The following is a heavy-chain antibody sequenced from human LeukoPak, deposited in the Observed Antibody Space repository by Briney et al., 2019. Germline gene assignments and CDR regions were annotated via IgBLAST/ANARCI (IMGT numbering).Heavy chain of an antibody. CDR1: GYSFTAFY. CDR2: IHPRSGET. D-gene: IGHD3-10*01. J-gene: IGHJ4*02. V-gene: IGHV1-2*02. CDR3: ARDGEYGTGSYYRGCFDY. Sequence: ASVNVSCKASGYSFTAFYIHWVRQAPGQGLEWMGWIHPRSGETNYAYKFRGRVTMTRDTSISTTYMDLGSLGSDDTAVYYCARDGEYGTGSYYRGCFDYWGRGTLVTVSS.